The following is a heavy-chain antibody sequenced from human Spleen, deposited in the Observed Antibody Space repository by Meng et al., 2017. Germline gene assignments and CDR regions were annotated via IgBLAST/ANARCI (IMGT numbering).Heavy chain of an antibody. J-gene: IGHJ3*02. CDR3: ANPGEVAVAGRRDAFDI. V-gene: IGHV4-39*07. CDR1: GGSISSSSYY. CDR2: IYSSGST. D-gene: IGHD6-19*01. Sequence: SETLSLTCTVSGGSISSSSYYWGWIRQPPGKGLEWIGSIYSSGSTYYNPSLKSRVTISVDTSKNQFSLKLSSVTAADTAVYYCANPGEVAVAGRRDAFDIWGQGTMVTVSS.